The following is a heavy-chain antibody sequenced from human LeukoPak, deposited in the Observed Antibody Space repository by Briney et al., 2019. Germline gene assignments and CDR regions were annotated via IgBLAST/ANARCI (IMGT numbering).Heavy chain of an antibody. D-gene: IGHD4-17*01. CDR2: MNPNSGNT. CDR3: ARPSEIVGDYKFDY. CDR1: GYTFTSYD. V-gene: IGHV1-8*01. J-gene: IGHJ4*02. Sequence: GASVKVSCKASGYTFTSYDINWVRQATGQGLEWMGWMNPNSGNTGYAQKFQGRVTMTRDTSISTAYMDLSSLRSEDTAVYYCARPSEIVGDYKFDYWGEGPLVTVSS.